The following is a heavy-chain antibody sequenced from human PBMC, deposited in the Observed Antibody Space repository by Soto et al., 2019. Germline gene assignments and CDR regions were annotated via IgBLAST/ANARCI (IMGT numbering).Heavy chain of an antibody. CDR1: GDSISNYY. Sequence: SETLSLTCTVSGDSISNYYWNWIRQSPGKGLEWIAYMYYSGNINYNPSLKSRVTISVDTSKNQFFLKLSSVTAADAAVYYCAGDIRSGSYRFDYWGQGTLVTVSS. CDR2: MYYSGNI. D-gene: IGHD1-26*01. CDR3: AGDIRSGSYRFDY. V-gene: IGHV4-59*08. J-gene: IGHJ4*02.